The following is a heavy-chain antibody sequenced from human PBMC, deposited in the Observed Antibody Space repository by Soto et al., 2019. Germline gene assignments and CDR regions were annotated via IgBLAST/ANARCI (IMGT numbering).Heavy chain of an antibody. V-gene: IGHV3-48*01. CDR2: ISSSSSTI. D-gene: IGHD3-16*02. Sequence: PGGSLRLSCAASGFTFSTYSMNWVRQAPGKGLEWVSYISSSSSTIFYTDSVKGRFTVSRDNAKNSLYLQMNSLRAEDTAVYYCARVQGTGGVIVIPCNWFDPWGQGTLVTVSS. CDR1: GFTFSTYS. J-gene: IGHJ5*02. CDR3: ARVQGTGGVIVIPCNWFDP.